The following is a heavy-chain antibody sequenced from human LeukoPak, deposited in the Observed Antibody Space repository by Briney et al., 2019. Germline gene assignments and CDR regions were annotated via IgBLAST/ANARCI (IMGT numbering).Heavy chain of an antibody. CDR3: AREIIGEWLYDY. V-gene: IGHV3-21*01. CDR2: ISSSSSYI. CDR1: GFTFSSYS. Sequence: GGSLRLGCAASGFTFSSYSMNWVRQAQGKGLEWVSSISSSSSYIYYADSVKGRFTISRDNAKNSLYLQMNSLRAEDTAVYYCAREIIGEWLYDYWGQGTLVTVSS. D-gene: IGHD3-3*01. J-gene: IGHJ4*02.